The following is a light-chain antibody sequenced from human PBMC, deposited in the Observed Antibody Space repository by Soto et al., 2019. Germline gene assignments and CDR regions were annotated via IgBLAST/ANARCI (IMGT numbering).Light chain of an antibody. V-gene: IGKV1-39*01. CDR1: QSISSY. CDR3: QQSYSTPWT. CDR2: AAS. Sequence: DIHMTQSPSSLSASLLYIVTITCXSSQSISSYLNWYQQKVGKAPKLLIYAASSLQSGVPSRFSGSGSGTDFTLTISSLQPEDFATYYCQQSYSTPWTFGQGTKVDIK. J-gene: IGKJ1*01.